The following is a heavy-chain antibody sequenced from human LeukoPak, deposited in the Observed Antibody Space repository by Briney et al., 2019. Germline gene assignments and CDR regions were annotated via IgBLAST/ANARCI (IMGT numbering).Heavy chain of an antibody. CDR3: ARGKRGYSYGFDY. J-gene: IGHJ4*02. D-gene: IGHD5-18*01. CDR2: IDKNGNEK. CDR1: GFTFSKYW. V-gene: IGHV3-7*04. Sequence: GGSLRLSCAGSGFTFSKYWMRWVRQAPGKGLEWVASIDKNGNEKRYVDSVKGRFTISRDNAKNTLYLQMNSLRAEDTAVYYCARGKRGYSYGFDYWSQGTLVTVSS.